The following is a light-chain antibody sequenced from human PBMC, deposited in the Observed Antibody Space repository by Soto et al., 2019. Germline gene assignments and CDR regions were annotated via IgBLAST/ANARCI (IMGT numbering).Light chain of an antibody. CDR1: QSVSSY. Sequence: EIVLTQSPATLSLSPGERATLSCRASQSVSSYLAWYQQKPGQAPRLLIYDASNRATGIPDRFSGSGSGTDFTLTISSLEPEDFAVYYCQHRSNCPLTFGGGTKVEIK. V-gene: IGKV3-11*01. CDR2: DAS. CDR3: QHRSNCPLT. J-gene: IGKJ4*01.